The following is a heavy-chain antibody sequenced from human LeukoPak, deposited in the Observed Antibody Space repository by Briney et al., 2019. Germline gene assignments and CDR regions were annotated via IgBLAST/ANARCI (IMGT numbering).Heavy chain of an antibody. Sequence: GGSLRLSCAASGFTFSSYAMSWVRQAPGKGLEWVSSISGSGGSTYYADSVKGRFTISRDNSKNTLYLQMNSLRAEDTAVYYCAKESGITMIVVVITDFDYWGQGTLVTVSS. CDR3: AKESGITMIVVVITDFDY. D-gene: IGHD3-22*01. CDR2: ISGSGGST. J-gene: IGHJ4*02. V-gene: IGHV3-23*01. CDR1: GFTFSSYA.